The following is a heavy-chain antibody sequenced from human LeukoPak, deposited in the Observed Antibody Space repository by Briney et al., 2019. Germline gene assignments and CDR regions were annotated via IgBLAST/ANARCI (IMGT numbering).Heavy chain of an antibody. CDR3: ARLGVDTAAIDY. CDR2: IYYSGST. J-gene: IGHJ4*02. CDR1: GFTFSDYY. D-gene: IGHD5-18*01. V-gene: IGHV4-39*01. Sequence: GSLRLSCAASGFTFSDYYMSWIRQPPGKGLEWIGSIYYSGSTYYNPSLKSRVTISVDTSKNQFSLKLSSVTAADTAVYYCARLGVDTAAIDYWGQGTLVTVSS.